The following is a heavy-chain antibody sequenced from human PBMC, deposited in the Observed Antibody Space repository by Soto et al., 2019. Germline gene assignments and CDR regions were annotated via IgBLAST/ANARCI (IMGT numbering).Heavy chain of an antibody. CDR1: GGTFSSYA. CDR2: IIPIFGTA. J-gene: IGHJ6*02. Sequence: SVKVSCKASGGTFSSYAISWVRQAPGQGLEWMGGIIPIFGTANYAQKFQGRVTITADEPTSTAYMELSSLRSEDTAVYYCATGRAGAGWYGGYYYYGMDVWGQGTTVTVS. V-gene: IGHV1-69*13. CDR3: ATGRAGAGWYGGYYYYGMDV. D-gene: IGHD6-19*01.